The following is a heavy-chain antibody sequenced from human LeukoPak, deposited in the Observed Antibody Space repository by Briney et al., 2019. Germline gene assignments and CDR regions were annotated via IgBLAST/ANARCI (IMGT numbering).Heavy chain of an antibody. Sequence: SETLSLTCTVSGGSISSSSYYWGWIRQPPGKGLEWIGSIYYSGSTYYNPSLKSRVTISVDTSKNQFSLKLSSVTAADTAVYYCARHACRWCNVAFDIWGQGTMVTVSS. CDR2: IYYSGST. CDR3: ARHACRWCNVAFDI. V-gene: IGHV4-39*01. CDR1: GGSISSSSYY. J-gene: IGHJ3*02. D-gene: IGHD2-8*01.